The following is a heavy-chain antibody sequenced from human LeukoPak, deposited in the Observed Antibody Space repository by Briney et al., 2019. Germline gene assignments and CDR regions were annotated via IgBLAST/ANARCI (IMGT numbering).Heavy chain of an antibody. J-gene: IGHJ4*02. Sequence: GASVTVSFKASGYTFTGYYMHWVRQAPGQGLEWMGWINPNSGGTNYAQKFQGRVTMTRDTSISTAYMELSRLRSDDTAVYYCARDSIVPVHDYDILTGYYHPATEIDYWGQGTLVTVSS. CDR1: GYTFTGYY. V-gene: IGHV1-2*02. D-gene: IGHD3-9*01. CDR3: ARDSIVPVHDYDILTGYYHPATEIDY. CDR2: INPNSGGT.